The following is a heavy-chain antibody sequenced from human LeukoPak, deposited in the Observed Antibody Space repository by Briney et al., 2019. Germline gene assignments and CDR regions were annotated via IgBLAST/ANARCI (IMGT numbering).Heavy chain of an antibody. CDR2: ISVYYAET. V-gene: IGHV1-18*01. Sequence: ASVKVSCKASGYTFTSYGISWVRQAPGQGLEWMGWISVYYAETNYAQKLQGRVTMTTDTSTSTAYMELRSLRSDDTAVYYCARDKGYYYDSSGYFLEYYYYMDVWGKGTTVT. J-gene: IGHJ6*03. CDR1: GYTFTSYG. D-gene: IGHD3-22*01. CDR3: ARDKGYYYDSSGYFLEYYYYMDV.